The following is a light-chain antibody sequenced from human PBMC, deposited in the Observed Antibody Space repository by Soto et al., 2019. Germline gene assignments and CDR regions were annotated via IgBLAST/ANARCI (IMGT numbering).Light chain of an antibody. CDR3: QQDYNLPWT. V-gene: IGKV3D-7*01. Sequence: PGERVTLSCRASQSVSSSYLTWYQQKPGQAPRLLIYGASTRATGIPARFSGSGSGTDFTLTISSLQPEDFAVYYCQQDYNLPWTFGQGTKVDIK. CDR2: GAS. J-gene: IGKJ1*01. CDR1: QSVSSSY.